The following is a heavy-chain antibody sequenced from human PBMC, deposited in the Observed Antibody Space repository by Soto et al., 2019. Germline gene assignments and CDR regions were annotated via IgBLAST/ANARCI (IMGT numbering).Heavy chain of an antibody. D-gene: IGHD3-22*01. CDR3: AKEARPRQWLIYYFDS. CDR2: ISDSGGKT. V-gene: IGHV3-23*01. J-gene: IGHJ4*02. CDR1: GFTFRSYA. Sequence: GGSLRLSCAASGFTFRSYAMSWVRQAPGKGLEWVSSISDSGGKTYYADSVKGRFTISRDNSKNTLYLQMNSLRAEETAVYYCAKEARPRQWLIYYFDSWGQGTLVTVSS.